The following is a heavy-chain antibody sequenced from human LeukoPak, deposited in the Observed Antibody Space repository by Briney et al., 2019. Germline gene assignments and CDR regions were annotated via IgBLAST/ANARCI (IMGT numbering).Heavy chain of an antibody. CDR3: ARDQWLEY. J-gene: IGHJ4*02. CDR1: GFTFRGYI. V-gene: IGHV3-48*01. CDR2: ISSSSNTI. Sequence: GGSLRLSCAASGFTFRGYIMNWVRQAPGKGLEWVSIISSSSNTIYYADSVKGRFTVSRDNAKNSLYLQMNSLRAEDTAVYYCARDQWLEYWGQGTLVTVSS. D-gene: IGHD6-19*01.